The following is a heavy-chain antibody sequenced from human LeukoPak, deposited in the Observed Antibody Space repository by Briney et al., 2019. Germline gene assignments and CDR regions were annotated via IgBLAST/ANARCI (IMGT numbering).Heavy chain of an antibody. CDR2: ISGSGGST. J-gene: IGHJ4*02. CDR1: GFTFSSYA. D-gene: IGHD2-2*01. CDR3: AKNMMPIVVVPAAAFDY. Sequence: GGSLRLSCAAYGFTFSSYAMSWVRQAPGKGLEWVSAISGSGGSTYYADSVKGRFTISRDNSKNTLYLQMNSLRAEDTAVYYCAKNMMPIVVVPAAAFDYWRQGTLVTVSS. V-gene: IGHV3-23*01.